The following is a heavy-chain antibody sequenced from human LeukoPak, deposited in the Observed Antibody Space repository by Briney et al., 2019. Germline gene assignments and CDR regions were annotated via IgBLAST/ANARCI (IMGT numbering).Heavy chain of an antibody. CDR3: ARDGVMVRGVSFDY. J-gene: IGHJ4*02. D-gene: IGHD3-10*01. V-gene: IGHV3-21*01. CDR2: ISSSSSYI. Sequence: PGGSLRLSCAASGFTFSSYSMNWVRQAPGKGLEWVSSISSSSSYIYYADSVKGRFTISRDNAKNSLYLQMNSLRAEDTAVYYCARDGVMVRGVSFDYWGQGTLVTVSS. CDR1: GFTFSSYS.